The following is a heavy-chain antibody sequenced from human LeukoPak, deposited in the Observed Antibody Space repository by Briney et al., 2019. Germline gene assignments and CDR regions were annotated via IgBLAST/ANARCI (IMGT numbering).Heavy chain of an antibody. CDR1: GDSISSYY. CDR3: ARHGGIVVVVAAKAFDI. D-gene: IGHD2-15*01. Sequence: SETLSLTCTVSGDSISSYYWTWIRQPPGKGLEYIGYIYYSGTTNYNPSLKSRVTISVDTSKNQFSLKLSSVTAADTAVYYCARHGGIVVVVAAKAFDIWGQGTMVTVSS. CDR2: IYYSGTT. J-gene: IGHJ3*02. V-gene: IGHV4-59*08.